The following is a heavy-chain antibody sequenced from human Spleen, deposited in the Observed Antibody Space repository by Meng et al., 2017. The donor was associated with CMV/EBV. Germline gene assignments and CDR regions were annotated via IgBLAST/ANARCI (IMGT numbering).Heavy chain of an antibody. CDR1: GFTFSSYS. Sequence: GESLKISCVASGFTFSSYSVNWVRQAPGKGLQWVSSISITSNHIYYADSVKGRFTISRDNAKNTLYLQMNSLRAEDTAVYYCARDGPNIVVVPAATMYYYYGMDVWGQGTTVTVSS. V-gene: IGHV3-21*01. J-gene: IGHJ6*02. D-gene: IGHD2-2*01. CDR2: ISITSNHI. CDR3: ARDGPNIVVVPAATMYYYYGMDV.